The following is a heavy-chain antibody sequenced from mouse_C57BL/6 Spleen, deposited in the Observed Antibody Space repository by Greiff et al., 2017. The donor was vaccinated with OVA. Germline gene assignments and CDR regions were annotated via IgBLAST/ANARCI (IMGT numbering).Heavy chain of an antibody. D-gene: IGHD1-1*01. CDR3: APLLLRSYYAMDY. V-gene: IGHV1-50*01. Sequence: VQLQQSGAELVKPGASVKLSCKASGYTFTSYWMQWVKQRPGQGLEWIGEIDPSDSYTNYNQKFKGKATLTVDTSSSTAYMQLSSLTSEDSAVYYCAPLLLRSYYAMDYWGQGTSVTVSS. CDR1: GYTFTSYW. J-gene: IGHJ4*01. CDR2: IDPSDSYT.